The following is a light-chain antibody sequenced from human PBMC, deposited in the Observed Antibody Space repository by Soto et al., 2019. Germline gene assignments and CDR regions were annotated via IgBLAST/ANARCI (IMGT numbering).Light chain of an antibody. CDR3: QQYSTPRT. J-gene: IGKJ2*01. CDR2: WAS. Sequence: DFVMTQSLDSLAVSLGERATINCRSSQSVLYSSNNKNYLAWYQQKAGQPPKLLIYWASTRESGVPDRFSGSGSGTDFNLTISSLHAEDVAVYYCQQYSTPRTFGQGTKLEIK. CDR1: QSVLYSSNNKNY. V-gene: IGKV4-1*01.